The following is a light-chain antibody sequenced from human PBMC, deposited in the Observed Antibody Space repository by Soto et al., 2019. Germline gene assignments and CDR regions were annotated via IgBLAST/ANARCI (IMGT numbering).Light chain of an antibody. CDR3: QQYNNWPPMA. CDR1: QSVSSN. J-gene: IGKJ1*01. CDR2: GAF. Sequence: ELVMTQSPATLSVSQGVRATLSCRASQSVSSNLAWYPQKPAQAPRLLIYGAFTRATGIPARFSGRGSGTEFTLSISSLQSEDFAVYYCQQYNNWPPMAFGQGTKVDIK. V-gene: IGKV3-15*01.